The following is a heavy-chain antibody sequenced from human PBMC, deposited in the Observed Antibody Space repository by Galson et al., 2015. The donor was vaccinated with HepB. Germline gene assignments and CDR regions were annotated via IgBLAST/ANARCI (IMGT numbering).Heavy chain of an antibody. CDR3: AAGGYCTSTSCYGPNYNYGMDV. V-gene: IGHV1-69*13. Sequence: SVKVSCKASGGIFTTYAISWVRQAPGQGLEWMGGIIPIFGTAKYVQKFQGRVTITADESTNTAYMELSSLRSEDTAVYYCAAGGYCTSTSCYGPNYNYGMDVWGQGTTVTVSS. CDR2: IIPIFGTA. D-gene: IGHD2-2*01. CDR1: GGIFTTYA. J-gene: IGHJ6*02.